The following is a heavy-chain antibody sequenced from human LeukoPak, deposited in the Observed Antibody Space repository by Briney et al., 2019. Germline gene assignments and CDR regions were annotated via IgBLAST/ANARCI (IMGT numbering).Heavy chain of an antibody. D-gene: IGHD6-13*01. CDR3: ARGLTAAGSTPPGYWFDP. CDR1: GYTFTSYG. Sequence: ASVKVSCKASGYTFTSYGISWVRQAPGQGLEWMGWISAYNGNTNYAQKLQGRVTMTTDTSTSTAYMELRSLRSDDTAVYYCARGLTAAGSTPPGYWFDPWGQGTLVTVSS. CDR2: ISAYNGNT. J-gene: IGHJ5*02. V-gene: IGHV1-18*01.